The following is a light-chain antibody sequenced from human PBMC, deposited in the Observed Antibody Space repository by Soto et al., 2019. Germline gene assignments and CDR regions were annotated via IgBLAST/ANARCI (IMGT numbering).Light chain of an antibody. V-gene: IGLV4-69*01. CDR1: SGHNSYA. CDR3: QTWSTDIRV. Sequence: QSVLTQPPSASASLGASVKLTCTLSSGHNSYAIACHQQQPEKGPRYLMKLNSDGSHSKGDGIPDRFSGSSSGAERYLTISRLQSEDEADYYCQTWSTDIRVFGGGTKVTVL. J-gene: IGLJ3*02. CDR2: LNSDGSH.